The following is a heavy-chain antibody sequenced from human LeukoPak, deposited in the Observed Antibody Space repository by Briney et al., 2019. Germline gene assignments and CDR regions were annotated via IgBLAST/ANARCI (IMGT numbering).Heavy chain of an antibody. V-gene: IGHV4-39*01. CDR3: ARQTGSGLFILP. CDR1: GGSISSSSYY. J-gene: IGHJ4*02. CDR2: IYYSGNT. Sequence: KASETLSLTCTVSGGSISSSSYYWGWIRQPPGKGLEWIGSIYYSGNTYYNASLKSQVSISIDTSKNQFSLKLTSVTAADTAVYHCARQTGSGLFILPGGQGTLVTVSS. D-gene: IGHD3/OR15-3a*01.